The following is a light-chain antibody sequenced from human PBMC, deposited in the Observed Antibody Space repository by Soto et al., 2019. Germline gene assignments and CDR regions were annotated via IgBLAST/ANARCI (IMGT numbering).Light chain of an antibody. V-gene: IGKV1-39*01. CDR1: ETISRY. CDR3: QQSYNTTWT. J-gene: IGKJ1*01. Sequence: DIRMTQSPSSLSASVGDRVTITCRASETISRYLNWYQQKPGKAPKLLIFAASRLQIGVPSRFSGSGSGTDFTLTISSLQPEDFATYYCQQSYNTTWTFGQGTKVDIK. CDR2: AAS.